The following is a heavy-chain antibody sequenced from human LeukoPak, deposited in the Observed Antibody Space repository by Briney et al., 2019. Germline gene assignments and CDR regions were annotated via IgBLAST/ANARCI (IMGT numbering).Heavy chain of an antibody. J-gene: IGHJ4*02. CDR1: GGSISSYY. Sequence: SETLSLTCTVSGGSISSYYWSWIRQPPGKGLEWIGYIYYSGSTNYNPSLKSRVTISVDTSKNQFSLKLSSVTAADTAVYYCARAPSVDWLTVDYWGQGTLVTVSS. V-gene: IGHV4-59*01. CDR3: ARAPSVDWLTVDY. D-gene: IGHD3-9*01. CDR2: IYYSGST.